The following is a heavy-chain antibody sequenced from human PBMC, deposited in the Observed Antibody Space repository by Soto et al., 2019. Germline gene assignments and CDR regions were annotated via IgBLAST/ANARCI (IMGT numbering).Heavy chain of an antibody. J-gene: IGHJ5*02. CDR3: ARSRILARPSDWFDP. Sequence: QVRLQESGPGLVKPSQTLSLTCTVSGGSIGRSDYYWSWIRQPPGKGLEWIGYIYYSGSTYYNPSLRSRLTLSVDTSKNQFSLKLTSVTAADTAVYYCARSRILARPSDWFDPWGQGTLVTVSS. D-gene: IGHD6-6*01. CDR2: IYYSGST. V-gene: IGHV4-30-4*01. CDR1: GGSIGRSDYY.